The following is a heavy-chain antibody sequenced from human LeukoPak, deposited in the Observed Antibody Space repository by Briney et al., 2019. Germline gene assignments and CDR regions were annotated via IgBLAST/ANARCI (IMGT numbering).Heavy chain of an antibody. Sequence: PGGSLRLSCAASGFTFSSYSMNWVRQAPGKGLEWVANIKQDGSEKNYVDSVKGRFTISRDNAKNSVDLQMNSLRAEDTAVYYCAKSMTTAFDYWGQGTLVTVSS. CDR2: IKQDGSEK. D-gene: IGHD4-11*01. CDR1: GFTFSSYS. CDR3: AKSMTTAFDY. J-gene: IGHJ4*02. V-gene: IGHV3-7*03.